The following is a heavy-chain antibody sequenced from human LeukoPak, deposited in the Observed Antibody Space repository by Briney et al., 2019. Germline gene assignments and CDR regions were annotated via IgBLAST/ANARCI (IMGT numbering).Heavy chain of an antibody. J-gene: IGHJ4*02. CDR1: VFTFSDYY. D-gene: IGHD6-13*01. V-gene: IGHV3-11*06. Sequence: GGSLRLSCAASVFTFSDYYMSCSRQAPGKGLEWVSYISSSGSYTNYADSVKGRFTTSRDNAKNSLYLQMNSLRHENTAMYYCARVELTAAAGTPDYWGQGTLVTVSS. CDR3: ARVELTAAAGTPDY. CDR2: ISSSGSYT.